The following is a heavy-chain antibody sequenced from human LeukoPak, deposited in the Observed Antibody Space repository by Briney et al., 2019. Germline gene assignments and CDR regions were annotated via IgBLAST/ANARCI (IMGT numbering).Heavy chain of an antibody. J-gene: IGHJ5*02. D-gene: IGHD3-10*01. Sequence: GGSLRLSCAASGFTFSSYAMSWVRQAPGRGLEWVSTISGSGDSTYYADSVRGRFTISRDNSKNTLYLQMNSLRPEDTAVYYCSRVPHTDDYGSGSYFRYYNWFDPWGQGTLVTVSS. V-gene: IGHV3-23*01. CDR3: SRVPHTDDYGSGSYFRYYNWFDP. CDR2: ISGSGDST. CDR1: GFTFSSYA.